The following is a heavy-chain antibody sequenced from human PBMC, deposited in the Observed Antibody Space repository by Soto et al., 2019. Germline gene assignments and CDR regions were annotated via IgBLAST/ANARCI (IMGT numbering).Heavy chain of an antibody. D-gene: IGHD2-15*01. CDR2: ISGSGAGT. V-gene: IGHV3-23*01. CDR3: ANARYCSGGSCYGLPYYYGMDV. Sequence: EVHLLESGGGLVQPGGSLRLSCAASGFPFSSYAMSWVRQAPGKGLEWVSGISGSGAGTYYADSVQGRFTISRDNSENTLYLEMNSLTAEDTAVYYCANARYCSGGSCYGLPYYYGMDVWGQGTTVTVSS. CDR1: GFPFSSYA. J-gene: IGHJ6*02.